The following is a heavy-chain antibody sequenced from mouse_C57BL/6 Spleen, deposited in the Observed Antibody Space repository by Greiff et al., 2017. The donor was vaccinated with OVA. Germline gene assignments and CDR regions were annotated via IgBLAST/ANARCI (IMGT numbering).Heavy chain of an antibody. CDR3: ARRGLGWYFDV. D-gene: IGHD3-3*01. CDR2: INPNNGGT. Sequence: VQLQQSGPELVKPGASVKISCKASGYSFTDYNMNWVKQSNGKSLEWIGVINPNNGGTIYNQKFKGKATLTVDKSSSTAYMELRSLTSEDTAVYYCARRGLGWYFDVWGTGTTVTVSS. V-gene: IGHV1-18*01. J-gene: IGHJ1*03. CDR1: GYSFTDYN.